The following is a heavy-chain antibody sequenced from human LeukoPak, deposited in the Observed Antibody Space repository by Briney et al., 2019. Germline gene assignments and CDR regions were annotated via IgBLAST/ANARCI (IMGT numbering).Heavy chain of an antibody. Sequence: GGSLRLSCAASGFTFSNAWMSWVRQAPGKGLEWVGRIKSKTDGGTTDYAAPVKGRFTISRDDSKNTLYLQMNSLKTEDTAVYYCTTNQLLSSYYFYYYMDVWGKGTTVTVSS. CDR2: IKSKTDGGTT. V-gene: IGHV3-15*01. D-gene: IGHD2-2*01. CDR1: GFTFSNAW. CDR3: TTNQLLSSYYFYYYMDV. J-gene: IGHJ6*03.